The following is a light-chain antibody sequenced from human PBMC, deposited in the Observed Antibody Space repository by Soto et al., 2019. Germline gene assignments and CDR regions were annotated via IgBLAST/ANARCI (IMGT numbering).Light chain of an antibody. CDR1: KSVSRH. J-gene: IGKJ1*01. V-gene: IGKV3-11*01. Sequence: EILLTQSPATLALSTGESATLSCRASKSVSRHLAWYQQKPGLAPRLLIYDASNRATGIPARFSGSGSGTDFTLTISSLEPEDFAVYCCQQNNNWHPWTCGQGTKVDTK. CDR3: QQNNNWHPWT. CDR2: DAS.